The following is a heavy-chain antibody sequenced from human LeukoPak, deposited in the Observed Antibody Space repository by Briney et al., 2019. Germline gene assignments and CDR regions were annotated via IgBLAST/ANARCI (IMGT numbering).Heavy chain of an antibody. CDR3: ARLLVPAASGAFDI. J-gene: IGHJ3*02. Sequence: PSETLSLTCTVSTGSISSYYWSWLRQPAGKGLEWIGRMSRSGGSNFNPSLKSRVTISVDSSKRQVSLKLTSVTAADTAVCYCARLLVPAASGAFDIWGQGTIVTVSS. D-gene: IGHD2-2*01. V-gene: IGHV4-4*07. CDR2: MSRSGGS. CDR1: TGSISSYY.